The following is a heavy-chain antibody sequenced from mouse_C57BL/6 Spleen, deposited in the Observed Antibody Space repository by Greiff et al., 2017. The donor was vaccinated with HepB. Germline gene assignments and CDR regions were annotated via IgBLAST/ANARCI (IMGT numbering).Heavy chain of an antibody. D-gene: IGHD1-1*01. J-gene: IGHJ2*01. Sequence: EVQLQQSGPELVKPGASVKISCKASGYTFTDYYMNWVKQSHGKSLEWIGDINPNNGGTSYNQKFKGKATLTVDKSSSTAYMELRSLTSEDSAVYYCARRRRGLTTVVAKYYFDYWGQGTTLTVSS. CDR2: INPNNGGT. CDR1: GYTFTDYY. CDR3: ARRRRGLTTVVAKYYFDY. V-gene: IGHV1-26*01.